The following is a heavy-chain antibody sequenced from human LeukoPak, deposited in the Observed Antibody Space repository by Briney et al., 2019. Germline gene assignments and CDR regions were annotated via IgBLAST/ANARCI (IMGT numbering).Heavy chain of an antibody. V-gene: IGHV3-23*01. CDR1: GFTFSSYA. CDR2: ISGSGGST. CDR3: AKDLGYSGYVRGAFDI. J-gene: IGHJ3*02. D-gene: IGHD5-12*01. Sequence: GGSLRLSCAASGFTFSSYAMSWVRQAPGKGLEWVSAISGSGGSTYYADSVKGRFTISRDNSKNTLYLQMNSLRAEDTAVYYCAKDLGYSGYVRGAFDIWGQGTMVTVSS.